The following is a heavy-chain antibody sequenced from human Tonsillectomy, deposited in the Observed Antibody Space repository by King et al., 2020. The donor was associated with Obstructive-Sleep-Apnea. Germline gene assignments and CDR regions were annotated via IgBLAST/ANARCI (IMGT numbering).Heavy chain of an antibody. CDR1: GESLRGYF. V-gene: IGHV4-34*01. CDR3: AKGSVFGP. CDR2: INHSGST. J-gene: IGHJ5*02. Sequence: HVQLQQWGAGLLKPSETLSLTCAVNGESLRGYFWSWIRQTPGRGLEWIGEINHSGSTNYNPSLKSRVTMSVDTSKNHMSLDLRSVTAADTALYYCAKGSVFGPWGQGTLVTVSS. D-gene: IGHD3-3*01.